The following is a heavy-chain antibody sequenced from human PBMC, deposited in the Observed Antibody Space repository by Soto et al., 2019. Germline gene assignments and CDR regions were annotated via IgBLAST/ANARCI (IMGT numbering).Heavy chain of an antibody. CDR3: IRDMKYSYYFEAGH. CDR2: IRTKTFGGTA. J-gene: IGHJ4*02. V-gene: IGHV3-49*04. CDR1: GFTFGDSA. D-gene: IGHD5-18*01. Sequence: EVQVVESGGGLVQPGQSLRLSCFASGFTFGDSAFSWVRQAPGKGLEWVGFIRTKTFGGTAEYAASVKGRFSISRDDSKSIAYLKMNSLKTEDTAVYYCIRDMKYSYYFEAGHWGQGTLVNVSS.